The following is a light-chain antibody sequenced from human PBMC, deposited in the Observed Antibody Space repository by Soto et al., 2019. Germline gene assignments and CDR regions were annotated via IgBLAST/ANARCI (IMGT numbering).Light chain of an antibody. V-gene: IGKV1-39*01. Sequence: DIQMTQSPSSLSASVGDRVTITCRASQSISSYLNWYQQKPGKAPKLLIYAASSLQSGVPSRFSGSRSGTDFTLTTISLQPEDFATYYCQQRYSTPPITFGQGTRLEIK. CDR3: QQRYSTPPIT. CDR2: AAS. CDR1: QSISSY. J-gene: IGKJ5*01.